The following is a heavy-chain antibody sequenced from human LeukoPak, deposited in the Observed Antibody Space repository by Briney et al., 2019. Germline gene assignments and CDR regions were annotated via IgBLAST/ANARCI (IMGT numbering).Heavy chain of an antibody. D-gene: IGHD6-19*01. Sequence: PSETLSLTCAVYGGSFSGYYWSWIRQPPGKGLEWIGEINHSGSTNYNPSLKSRVTISVDTSKNQFSLKLSSVTAADTAVYYCAXVRGWYGSYYFDYWGQGTLVTVSS. V-gene: IGHV4-34*01. CDR1: GGSFSGYY. J-gene: IGHJ4*02. CDR2: INHSGST. CDR3: AXVRGWYGSYYFDY.